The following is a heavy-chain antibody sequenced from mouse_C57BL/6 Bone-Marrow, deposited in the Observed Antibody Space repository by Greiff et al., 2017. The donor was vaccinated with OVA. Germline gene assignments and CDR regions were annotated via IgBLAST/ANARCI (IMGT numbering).Heavy chain of an antibody. CDR3: ARGPSGFAY. V-gene: IGHV1-19*01. Sequence: EVQLQQSGPVLVKPGASVKMSCEASGYTFTDYYMNWVKQSHGKSLEWIGVINPYNGGTSYNQKFKGKATLTVDKSSSTAYMELNSLTSEDSAVYYCARGPSGFAYWGQGTLVTVSA. J-gene: IGHJ3*01. CDR1: GYTFTDYY. CDR2: INPYNGGT.